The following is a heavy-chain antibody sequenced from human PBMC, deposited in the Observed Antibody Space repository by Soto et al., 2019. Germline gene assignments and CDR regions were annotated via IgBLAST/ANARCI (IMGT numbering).Heavy chain of an antibody. CDR1: GGSISSYY. V-gene: IGHV4-59*01. D-gene: IGHD6-6*01. CDR2: IYDSGST. J-gene: IGHJ4*01. Sequence: SETLALTFTVSGGSISSYYWSWIRQPPGKGLEWIGYIYDSGSTNYNPSLKSQVTISVDTSKNQFSLKLTSVTAADTAVYYCAAPPRYWGQGTLLTVSS. CDR3: AAPPRY.